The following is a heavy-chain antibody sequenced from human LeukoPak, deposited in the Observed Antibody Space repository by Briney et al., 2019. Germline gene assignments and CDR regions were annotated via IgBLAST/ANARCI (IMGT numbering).Heavy chain of an antibody. V-gene: IGHV3-30-3*01. Sequence: GGSLRLSCAASGFTFSSYAMHWVRQAPGKGLEWVAVISYDGSNKYYADSVKGRFTISRDNSKNTLYLQMNSLRAEDTAVYYCARDGASIVVVPAAIFDYWGQGTLVTVSS. CDR3: ARDGASIVVVPAAIFDY. CDR2: ISYDGSNK. CDR1: GFTFSSYA. J-gene: IGHJ4*02. D-gene: IGHD2-2*01.